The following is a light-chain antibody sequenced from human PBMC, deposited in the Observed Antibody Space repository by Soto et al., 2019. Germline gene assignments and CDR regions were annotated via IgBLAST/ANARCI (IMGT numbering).Light chain of an antibody. J-gene: IGKJ4*01. V-gene: IGKV3-20*01. Sequence: EIVLTQSPDTLSLSPGERATLSCRASQSVRNNYLAWYQQKPGQTPRFLIYDASSRATGIPDRFSGSGSGTDFNLTISRLEPEDVAVYYCQQYCRSPLTFGGGTKVEIK. CDR1: QSVRNNY. CDR3: QQYCRSPLT. CDR2: DAS.